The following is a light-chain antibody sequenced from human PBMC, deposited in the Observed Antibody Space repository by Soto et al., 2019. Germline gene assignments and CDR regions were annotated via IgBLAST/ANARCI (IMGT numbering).Light chain of an antibody. CDR2: GAS. CDR1: QSVSNNY. Sequence: EIVLTQSPGTLSRSPGERATLSCRASQSVSNNYLAWYQQKPGHAPRLLIYGASNRATGIPDRLSGSGSGTDFTLTISRMEPEDFAVYYCQQYGSSGTFGHGTKVDIK. CDR3: QQYGSSGT. J-gene: IGKJ1*01. V-gene: IGKV3-20*01.